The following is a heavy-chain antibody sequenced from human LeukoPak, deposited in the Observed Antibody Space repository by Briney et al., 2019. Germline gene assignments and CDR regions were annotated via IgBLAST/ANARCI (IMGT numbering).Heavy chain of an antibody. CDR2: IKQDGSEK. J-gene: IGHJ4*02. CDR3: ASLNGDYDDY. D-gene: IGHD4-17*01. CDR1: GFTFSRFW. Sequence: GGSLRLSCAASGFTFSRFWMSWVRQAPGKGLEWVANIKQDGSEKYYVDSVKGRFTISRDNAKNSLYLQMNSLRAEDTAVYYCASLNGDYDDYWGQGTLVTVSS. V-gene: IGHV3-7*01.